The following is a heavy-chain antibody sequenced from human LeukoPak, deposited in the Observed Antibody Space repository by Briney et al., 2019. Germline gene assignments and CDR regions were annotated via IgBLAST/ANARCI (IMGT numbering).Heavy chain of an antibody. CDR1: GGPISSRDEN. V-gene: IGHV4-39*07. Sequence: PSETLSLTCTVVGGPISSRDENWNWIRQPPGKGLEWIGNVDYNGNIYYSPSLKSRALVSVDTSKNQVSLRLTSVTAADTAVYFCARSNHFWSGFLDTWGQGTLVTVSS. J-gene: IGHJ4*02. CDR3: ARSNHFWSGFLDT. CDR2: VDYNGNI. D-gene: IGHD3-3*02.